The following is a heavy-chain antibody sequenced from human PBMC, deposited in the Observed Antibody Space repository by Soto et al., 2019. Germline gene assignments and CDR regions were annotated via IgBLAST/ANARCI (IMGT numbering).Heavy chain of an antibody. D-gene: IGHD1-26*01. J-gene: IGHJ4*02. CDR2: INPNGGGT. Sequence: VASVKVSCKASGYTFTGYYMHWVRQAPGQGLEWMGWINPNGGGTNFAQRFQGRVTMTRETSISTAYMDLTSLRPDDTAVYYCASEAGYDGRTFDYWGRGTLVTVPS. CDR3: ASEAGYDGRTFDY. V-gene: IGHV1-2*02. CDR1: GYTFTGYY.